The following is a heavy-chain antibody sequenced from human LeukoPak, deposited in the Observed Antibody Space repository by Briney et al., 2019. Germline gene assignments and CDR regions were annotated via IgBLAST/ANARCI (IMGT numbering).Heavy chain of an antibody. J-gene: IGHJ4*02. CDR1: GGTFSSYT. D-gene: IGHD6-19*01. CDR3: ASRPHEYSSGWYGVDY. Sequence: GASVKVSCKASGGTFSSYTISWVRQAPGQGLEWMGGIIPIFGTANYAQKFQGRVTITADESTSTAYMELSSLRSEDTAVYYCASRPHEYSSGWYGVDYWGQGTLVTVSS. CDR2: IIPIFGTA. V-gene: IGHV1-69*13.